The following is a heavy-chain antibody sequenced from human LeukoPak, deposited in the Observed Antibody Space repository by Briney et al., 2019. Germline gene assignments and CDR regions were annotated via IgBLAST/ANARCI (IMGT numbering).Heavy chain of an antibody. D-gene: IGHD3-22*01. V-gene: IGHV3-21*01. CDR1: GFTFSSYS. CDR3: ARDPDSSGSLSWFDP. CDR2: ISSSSSSI. J-gene: IGHJ5*02. Sequence: PGGSLRLSCAASGFTFSSYSMNWVRQAPGKGLEWVSSISSSSSSIYYAHSVKGRFTISRDNAKNSLYLQMNSLRAEDTAVYYCARDPDSSGSLSWFDPWGQGTLVTVSS.